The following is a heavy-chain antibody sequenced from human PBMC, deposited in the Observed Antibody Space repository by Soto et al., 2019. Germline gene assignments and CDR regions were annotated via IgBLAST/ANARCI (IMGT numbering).Heavy chain of an antibody. J-gene: IGHJ6*02. V-gene: IGHV1-46*01. CDR1: GYTFTSYY. D-gene: IGHD3-22*01. CDR3: ARDITLRISYYYDSSGYYSGMDV. CDR2: INPSGGST. Sequence: GASVKVSCKASGYTFTSYYMHWVRQAPGQGLEWMGIINPSGGSTSYAQKFQGRVTMTRDTSTSTVYMELSSLRSEDTAVYYCARDITLRISYYYDSSGYYSGMDVWG.